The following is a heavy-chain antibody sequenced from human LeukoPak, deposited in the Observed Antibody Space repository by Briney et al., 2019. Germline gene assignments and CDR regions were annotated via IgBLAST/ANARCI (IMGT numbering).Heavy chain of an antibody. J-gene: IGHJ4*02. V-gene: IGHV4-4*07. D-gene: IGHD1-26*01. CDR3: AREGSSGSYFG. CDR1: GGSISSFY. CDR2: LITDGTT. Sequence: SETLSLTCTVSGGSISSFYWSWIRQPAGKGLEWIGRLITDGTTNYNPSLKSRVTISVDTSKNQFSLKLSSVTAADTAVYYCAREGSSGSYFGWGQGTLVTVSS.